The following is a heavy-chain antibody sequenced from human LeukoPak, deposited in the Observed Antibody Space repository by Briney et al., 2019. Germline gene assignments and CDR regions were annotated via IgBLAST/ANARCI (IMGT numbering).Heavy chain of an antibody. CDR3: ASLLGTYYDFWSGYYQFFDY. CDR1: GGSISSGGYY. V-gene: IGHV4-31*03. Sequence: SQTLSLTCTVSGGSISSGGYYWSWIRQHPGKGLEWIGYIYYRGSTYYNRSLKSRITISVDTSKNQFSLKLSPVTAADTAVYYCASLLGTYYDFWSGYYQFFDYWGQGTLVTVSS. J-gene: IGHJ4*02. D-gene: IGHD3-3*01. CDR2: IYYRGST.